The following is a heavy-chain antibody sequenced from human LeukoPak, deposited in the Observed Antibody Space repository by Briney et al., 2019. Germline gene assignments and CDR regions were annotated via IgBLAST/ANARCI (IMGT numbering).Heavy chain of an antibody. CDR3: ARMYSSGWFRIFDY. Sequence: GGSLRLSCAASGFTFSDYYMSWIRQAPGKGLEWVSSISSSSSYIYYADSVKGRFTISRDNAKNSLYLQMNSLRAEDTAVYYCARMYSSGWFRIFDYWGQGTLVTVSS. D-gene: IGHD6-19*01. J-gene: IGHJ4*02. CDR1: GFTFSDYY. V-gene: IGHV3-11*06. CDR2: ISSSSSYI.